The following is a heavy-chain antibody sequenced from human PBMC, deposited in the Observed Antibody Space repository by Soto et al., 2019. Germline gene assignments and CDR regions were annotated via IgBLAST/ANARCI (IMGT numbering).Heavy chain of an antibody. D-gene: IGHD1-26*01. J-gene: IGHJ4*02. CDR3: ARDPIGGGAPYYFDY. CDR1: GYSFTDFY. Sequence: ASVKVSCKSSGYSFTDFYLYWVRQAPGQGLEWVGGINPNTGGTIYAQKVQGRVTMTRDASSSTAYMELSGLRFDDRAVYYCARDPIGGGAPYYFDYWGQG. V-gene: IGHV1-2*02. CDR2: INPNTGGT.